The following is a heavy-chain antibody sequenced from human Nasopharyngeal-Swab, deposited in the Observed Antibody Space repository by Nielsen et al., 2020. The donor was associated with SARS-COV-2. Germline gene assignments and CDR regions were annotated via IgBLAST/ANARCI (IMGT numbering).Heavy chain of an antibody. J-gene: IGHJ6*02. V-gene: IGHV4-39*01. CDR2: FYYSGSA. CDR1: GASISSSTYY. CDR3: ARHPVDGRLWVRGVMKEYGMDV. D-gene: IGHD3-10*01. Sequence: SETLSLTCTVSGASISSSTYYWAWIRQAPGRGLEWIGSFYYSGSAYYNPSLKSRVTISADTSRNDLSLKLSSVTAADTAVYYCARHPVDGRLWVRGVMKEYGMDVWGQGTTVTAS.